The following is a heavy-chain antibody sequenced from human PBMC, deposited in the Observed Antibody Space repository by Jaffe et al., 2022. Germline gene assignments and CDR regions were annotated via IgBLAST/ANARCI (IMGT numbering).Heavy chain of an antibody. D-gene: IGHD6-19*01. CDR3: ARDRHSSGWVDYYYYMDV. CDR1: GGSISSYY. Sequence: QVQLQESGPGLVKPSETLSLTCTVSGGSISSYYWSWIRQPPGKGLEWIGYIYYSGSTNYNPSLKSRVTISVDTSKNQFSLKLSSVTAADTAVYYCARDRHSSGWVDYYYYMDVWGKGTTVTVSS. CDR2: IYYSGST. J-gene: IGHJ6*03. V-gene: IGHV4-59*01.